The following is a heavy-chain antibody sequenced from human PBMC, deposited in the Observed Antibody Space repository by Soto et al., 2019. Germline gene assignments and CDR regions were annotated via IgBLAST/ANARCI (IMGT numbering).Heavy chain of an antibody. CDR3: ARGSPLSSSFPLDY. CDR2: IYYTGST. D-gene: IGHD6-6*01. V-gene: IGHV4-59*12. J-gene: IGHJ4*02. Sequence: QVQLQESGPGLVKPSETLSLTCTVFGGSIRPYYWSWIRQPTGKELEWIGYIYYTGSTNYSPSLKSRVTMSLDTSKNLLSLKLNSVTAADTAVYYCARGSPLSSSFPLDYWGQGSLVAVSS. CDR1: GGSIRPYY.